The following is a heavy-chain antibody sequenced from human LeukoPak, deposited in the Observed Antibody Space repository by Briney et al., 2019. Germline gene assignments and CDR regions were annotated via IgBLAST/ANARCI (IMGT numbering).Heavy chain of an antibody. CDR2: ISSSSSTI. V-gene: IGHV3-48*04. Sequence: GGSLRLSCAASRFTFSSSTMNWVRQAPGKGLEWVSWISSSSSTIYYADSVKGRFTISRDNAKNSLYLQMNSLRAEDTALYYCAKGKGTMVRGVLDYWGQGTLVTVSS. CDR1: RFTFSSST. D-gene: IGHD3-10*01. J-gene: IGHJ4*02. CDR3: AKGKGTMVRGVLDY.